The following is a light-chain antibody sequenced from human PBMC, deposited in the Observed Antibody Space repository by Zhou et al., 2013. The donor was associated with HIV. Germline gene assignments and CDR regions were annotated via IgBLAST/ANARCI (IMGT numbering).Light chain of an antibody. V-gene: IGKV1-27*01. J-gene: IGKJ4*01. Sequence: DIQLTQSPSFLSASVGDRVTITCRASQDIGNYLAWYQQKPGKVPELLIYGASTLHSGVPSRFSGSGSGTHFTLTISSLQPEDVATYYCQKYYSAPLTFGGGTKVEIK. CDR2: GAS. CDR1: QDIGNY. CDR3: QKYYSAPLT.